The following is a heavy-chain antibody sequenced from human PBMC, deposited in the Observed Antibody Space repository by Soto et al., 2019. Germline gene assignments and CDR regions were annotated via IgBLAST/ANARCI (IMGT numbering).Heavy chain of an antibody. CDR2: IHYSGSI. Sequence: TLSLTCTVSGGSISYEYYHWTWIRQSPGKGLEWIGYIHYSGSIIYNPSFKSRVTISVDTSKNQFSLQLSSVTAADTAVYFCAREDDGGDRDYYGLDVWGQGTTVTFSS. CDR3: AREDDGGDRDYYGLDV. J-gene: IGHJ6*02. D-gene: IGHD2-21*02. V-gene: IGHV4-30-4*08. CDR1: GGSISYEYYH.